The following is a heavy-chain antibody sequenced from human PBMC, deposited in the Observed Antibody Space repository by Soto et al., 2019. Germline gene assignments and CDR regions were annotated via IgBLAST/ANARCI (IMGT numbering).Heavy chain of an antibody. Sequence: PXGSLRLSCAAAEFTFTNAWMSWVRQAPGKGLEWVGRIKSKTAGGTTDYAAPVQGRFTISRDESRNTLYLQMNSLKTEDTAVYYCTSLYYGHWGQGTLVTVSS. CDR3: TSLYYGH. CDR2: IKSKTAGGTT. D-gene: IGHD4-17*01. CDR1: EFTFTNAW. V-gene: IGHV3-15*01. J-gene: IGHJ4*02.